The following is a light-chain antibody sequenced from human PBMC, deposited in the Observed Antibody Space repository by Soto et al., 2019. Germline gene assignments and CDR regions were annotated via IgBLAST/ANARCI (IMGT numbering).Light chain of an antibody. CDR1: QSIFYISNNKNY. Sequence: DIVMTQSPDSLAVSLGERATINCKSSQSIFYISNNKNYLAWYQQKPGQPPKLLIYWASTRASGVPDRFIGSGSGRDFTLTISSLQAEDVAVYYCQQYFSTRTFXQGTKV. V-gene: IGKV4-1*01. J-gene: IGKJ1*01. CDR3: QQYFSTRT. CDR2: WAS.